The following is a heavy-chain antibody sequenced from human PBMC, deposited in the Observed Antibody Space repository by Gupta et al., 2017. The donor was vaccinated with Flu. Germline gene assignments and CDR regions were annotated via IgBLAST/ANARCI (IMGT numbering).Heavy chain of an antibody. CDR1: GGTFNRPP. V-gene: IGHV1-69*01. Sequence: QVHLPPSGAEVQQPGSSVTVSRQASGGTFNRPPINWLRQAPGHGLEWVGGIIPLIGEANSARTVQGRVSLTADDSTGTAYMGLSGLRSEDTGVYYWAIVRRDFWREDNDYEGMDVWGQGTTVTVSS. CDR2: IIPLIGEA. J-gene: IGHJ6*02. D-gene: IGHD3-3*01. CDR3: AIVRRDFWREDNDYEGMDV.